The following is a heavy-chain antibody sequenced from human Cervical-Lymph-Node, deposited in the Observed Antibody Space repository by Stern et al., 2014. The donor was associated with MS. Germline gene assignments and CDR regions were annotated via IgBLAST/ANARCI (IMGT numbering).Heavy chain of an antibody. J-gene: IGHJ4*02. CDR3: AREWSSFDY. CDR2: IHYSGST. CDR1: GGSISTYY. V-gene: IGHV4-59*01. Sequence: QLQLQESGPGLVKPSETLSLTCTVSGGSISTYYWSWIRQPPGKGLEWIGYIHYSGSTSYNPSLQSRVTISVDTSKNQLSLKLRSVTAADTAVYYCAREWSSFDYWGQGTLVTVSS. D-gene: IGHD2-15*01.